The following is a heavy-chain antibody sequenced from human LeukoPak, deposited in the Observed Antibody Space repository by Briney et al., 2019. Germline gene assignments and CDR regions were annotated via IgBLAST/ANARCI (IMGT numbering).Heavy chain of an antibody. CDR3: ARGGWSLYYYYYYMDV. V-gene: IGHV1-2*02. D-gene: IGHD6-19*01. CDR2: INPNSGGT. Sequence: ASVKVSCKASGYTFTGYYMHWVRQAPGQGLEWMGWINPNSGGTNYAQKFQGRVTMTRDTSISTAYMELSRLRSDDTAVYYCARGGWSLYYYYYYMDVWGKGTTVTVSS. J-gene: IGHJ6*03. CDR1: GYTFTGYY.